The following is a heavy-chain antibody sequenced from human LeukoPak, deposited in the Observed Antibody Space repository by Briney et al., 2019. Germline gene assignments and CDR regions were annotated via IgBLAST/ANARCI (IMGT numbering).Heavy chain of an antibody. CDR1: GGSISSGGYS. D-gene: IGHD1-1*01. CDR3: ARVDLNGEVSDY. J-gene: IGHJ4*02. V-gene: IGHV4-30-2*01. CDR2: IYHSGST. Sequence: PSETLSLTCAVSGGSISSGGYSWSWIRQPPGKGLEWIGYIYHSGSTYYNPSLKSRVTISVDRSKNQFSLKLSSATAADTAVYYCARVDLNGEVSDYWGQGTLVTVSS.